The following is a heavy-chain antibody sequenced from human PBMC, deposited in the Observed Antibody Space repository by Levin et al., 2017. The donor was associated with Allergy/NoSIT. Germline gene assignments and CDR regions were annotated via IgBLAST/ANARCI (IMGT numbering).Heavy chain of an antibody. V-gene: IGHV4-59*01. CDR2: IYYSGST. D-gene: IGHD5-12*01. CDR3: ARGTGGGSGYEIEDFDY. Sequence: SETLSLTCTVSGGSISSYYWSWIRQPPGKGLEWIGYIYYSGSTNYNPSLKSRVTISVDTPKNQFSLKLSSVTAADTAVYYCARGTGGGSGYEIEDFDYWGQGTLVTVSS. CDR1: GGSISSYY. J-gene: IGHJ4*02.